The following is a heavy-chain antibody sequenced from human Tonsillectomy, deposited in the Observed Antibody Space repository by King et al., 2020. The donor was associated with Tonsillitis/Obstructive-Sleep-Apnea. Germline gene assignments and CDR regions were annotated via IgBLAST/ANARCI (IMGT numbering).Heavy chain of an antibody. CDR2: ISPHNGDT. CDR1: GYTFTTYG. V-gene: IGHV1-18*01. Sequence: VQLVESGAEVKKPGASVKVSCKASGYTFTTYGISWVRQAPGQGLEWMGWISPHNGDTNYAQKLQDRVTMTTGTSTSTAYMELRRLTSDDTAVYYCARDSMSHYYDSSAYYTFEYWGQGTLVTVSS. CDR3: ARDSMSHYYDSSAYYTFEY. D-gene: IGHD3-22*01. J-gene: IGHJ4*02.